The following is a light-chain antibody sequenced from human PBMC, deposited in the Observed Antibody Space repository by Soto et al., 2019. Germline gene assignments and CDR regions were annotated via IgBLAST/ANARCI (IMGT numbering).Light chain of an antibody. J-gene: IGKJ5*01. CDR3: QQYGSSPIS. Sequence: EIVLTQSPGTLSLSPGERATLSCRASQSVSRSHLAWFQQKPGQAPRLLIYGASNRATGIPDRVSGSGSGTDFTLTINRLEPEDFALYYCQQYGSSPISFGQGTRREIK. CDR2: GAS. V-gene: IGKV3-20*01. CDR1: QSVSRSH.